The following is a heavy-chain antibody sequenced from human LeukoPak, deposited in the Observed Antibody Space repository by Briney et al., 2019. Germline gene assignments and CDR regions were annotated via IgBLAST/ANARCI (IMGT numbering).Heavy chain of an antibody. V-gene: IGHV3-21*01. CDR2: ISSSSSYI. CDR3: ASPRPGSGSHLDY. J-gene: IGHJ4*02. Sequence: PGGSLRLSCAASGFTFSSYSMNWVRQAPGKGLEWVSSISSSSSYIYYADSVKGRFTISRDNAKNSLYLQMNSLRAEDTAVYYCASPRPGSGSHLDYWGQGTLVTVSS. CDR1: GFTFSSYS. D-gene: IGHD1-26*01.